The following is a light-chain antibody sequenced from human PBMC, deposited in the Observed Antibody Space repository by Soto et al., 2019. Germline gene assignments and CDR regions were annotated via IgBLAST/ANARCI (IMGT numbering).Light chain of an antibody. J-gene: IGKJ3*01. CDR1: QSVGSD. V-gene: IGKV3-15*01. CDR3: QQYNDWLT. Sequence: IVMTQSPATLSVSPGERATLSCRASQSVGSDLAWYQQKPGQAPRLLIYGASTRAAGIPARFSCSGSGTDFPLTISSLQSEDFAVYYCQQYNDWLTFGPGTKVDMK. CDR2: GAS.